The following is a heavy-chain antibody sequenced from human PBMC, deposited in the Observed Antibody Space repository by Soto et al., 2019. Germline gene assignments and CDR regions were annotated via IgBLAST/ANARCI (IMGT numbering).Heavy chain of an antibody. CDR1: GFTFSNAW. Sequence: GGSLRLSCAASGFTFSNAWMNWVRQAPGKGLEWVGRIKSKTDGGTTDYAAPVKGRFTISRDDSKNTLYLQMNSLKTEDTAVYYCTTATAGYSGYDWEDYYYYYGMDVWGQGTTVTVSS. CDR2: IKSKTDGGTT. D-gene: IGHD5-12*01. CDR3: TTATAGYSGYDWEDYYYYYGMDV. J-gene: IGHJ6*02. V-gene: IGHV3-15*07.